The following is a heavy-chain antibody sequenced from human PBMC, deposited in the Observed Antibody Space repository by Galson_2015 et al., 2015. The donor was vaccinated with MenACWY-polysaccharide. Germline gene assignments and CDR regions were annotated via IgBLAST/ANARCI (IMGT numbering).Heavy chain of an antibody. J-gene: IGHJ6*02. CDR1: GFTFSNYW. Sequence: SLRLSCAASGFTFSNYWMTWVRQAPGKGLEWVANIKKDGSEKYYVDSVKGRFTITRDNALYLQMNSLRAEDTAVYFYARGHYGMDVWGQGTTVTVSS. CDR3: ARGHYGMDV. CDR2: IKKDGSEK. V-gene: IGHV3-7*01.